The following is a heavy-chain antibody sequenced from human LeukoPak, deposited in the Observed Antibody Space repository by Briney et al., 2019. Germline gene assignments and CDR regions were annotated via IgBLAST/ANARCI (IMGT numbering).Heavy chain of an antibody. D-gene: IGHD1-26*01. CDR2: IRYDGSNK. CDR3: AKLSGSYYYYYMDV. V-gene: IGHV3-30*02. CDR1: GFTFSSYG. Sequence: PGGSLRLSCAASGFTFSSYGMHWVRQAPGKGLEWVAYIRYDGSNKYYADSVKGRFTISRDNSKNTLYLQMNSLRAEDTAVYYCAKLSGSYYYYYMDVWGKGTTATVSS. J-gene: IGHJ6*03.